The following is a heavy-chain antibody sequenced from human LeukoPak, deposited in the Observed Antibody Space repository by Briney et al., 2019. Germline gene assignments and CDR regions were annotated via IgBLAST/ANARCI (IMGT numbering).Heavy chain of an antibody. V-gene: IGHV3-13*01. J-gene: IGHJ6*02. Sequence: GGPLRLSCAASGFTFSSYDMHWVRQATGKGLEWVSAIGTAGDTYYPGSVKGRFTISRENAKNSLYLQMNSLRAGDTAVYYCARGGESSGWSNYGGNGVMDVWGQGTTVTVSS. D-gene: IGHD4-23*01. CDR2: IGTAGDT. CDR1: GFTFSSYD. CDR3: ARGGESSGWSNYGGNGVMDV.